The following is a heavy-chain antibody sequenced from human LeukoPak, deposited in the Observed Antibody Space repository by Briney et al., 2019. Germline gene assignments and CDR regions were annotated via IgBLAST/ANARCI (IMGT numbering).Heavy chain of an antibody. CDR2: ISGSGGSP. J-gene: IGHJ4*02. D-gene: IGHD2-21*02. CDR1: GFTFSSYA. CDR3: AKATPTLAYCGGDCYPLPFDY. Sequence: GGSLRLSCAASGFTFSSYAMSWVRQAPGKGLERVSAISGSGGSPYYADSVKGRFTISRDNSKNTLYLQMNSLRAEDTAVYYCAKATPTLAYCGGDCYPLPFDYWGQGTLVTVSS. V-gene: IGHV3-23*01.